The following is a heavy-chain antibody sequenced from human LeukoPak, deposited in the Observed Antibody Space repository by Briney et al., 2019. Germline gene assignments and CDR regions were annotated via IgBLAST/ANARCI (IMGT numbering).Heavy chain of an antibody. CDR3: ARVPAARDFGY. Sequence: ASVKVSCKASGYTFTNYDIHWVRQATGQGLEWMGWMNPYSGNTGHAQKFQGRVTMTRDTSINTAYLELSSLKSGDTAVYYCARVPAARDFGYWGQGTPVIVSS. CDR1: GYTFTNYD. V-gene: IGHV1-8*01. CDR2: MNPYSGNT. D-gene: IGHD2-15*01. J-gene: IGHJ4*02.